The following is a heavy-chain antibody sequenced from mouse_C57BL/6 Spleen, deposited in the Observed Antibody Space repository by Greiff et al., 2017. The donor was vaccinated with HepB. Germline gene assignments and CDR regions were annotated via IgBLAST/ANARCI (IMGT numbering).Heavy chain of an antibody. D-gene: IGHD1-1*01. V-gene: IGHV1-82*01. J-gene: IGHJ2*01. CDR2: IYPGDGDT. CDR1: GYAFSSSW. Sequence: VMLVESGPELVKPGASVKISCKASGYAFSSSWMNWVKQRPGKGLEWIGRIYPGDGDTNYNGKFKGKATLTADKSSSTAYMQLSSLTSEDSAVYFCARRTTVVEGYFDYWGQGTTLTVSS. CDR3: ARRTTVVEGYFDY.